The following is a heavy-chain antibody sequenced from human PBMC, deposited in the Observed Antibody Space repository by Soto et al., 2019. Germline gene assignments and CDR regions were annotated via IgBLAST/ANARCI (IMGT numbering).Heavy chain of an antibody. J-gene: IGHJ4*02. Sequence: EVQLVESGGGLVKPGGSLRLSCAASGFPFSSYSMNWVRQAPGTGLEWVSSISSSSSYIYYADSVKGRFTISRDNAKNSLYLQMNSLRAEDTAVYYCARDQPGYSYGYGLGYWGQGTLVTVSS. CDR3: ARDQPGYSYGYGLGY. V-gene: IGHV3-21*01. D-gene: IGHD5-18*01. CDR2: ISSSSSYI. CDR1: GFPFSSYS.